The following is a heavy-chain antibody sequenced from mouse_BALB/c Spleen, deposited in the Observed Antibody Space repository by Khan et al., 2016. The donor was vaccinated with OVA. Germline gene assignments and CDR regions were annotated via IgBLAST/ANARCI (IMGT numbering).Heavy chain of an antibody. V-gene: IGHV2-9*02. CDR2: IWAGGGT. D-gene: IGHD1-2*01. CDR3: ARDTTATPY. Sequence: QVQLKQSGPGLVAPSQSLSITCTVSGFSLTSYGVHWVRQPPGKGLEWLGIIWAGGGTHNYSALLSRLSICYDNSNSQVSLKMNSLQTEDTAMYYCARDTTATPYWGQGTLVTVAA. CDR1: GFSLTSYG. J-gene: IGHJ3*01.